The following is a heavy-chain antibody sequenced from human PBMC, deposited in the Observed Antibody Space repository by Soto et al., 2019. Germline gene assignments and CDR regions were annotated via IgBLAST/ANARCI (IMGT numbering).Heavy chain of an antibody. CDR2: IYTSGST. Sequence: PSETLSLTCTVSGGSISSYYWSWIRQPAGKGLEWIGRIYTSGSTSYNPSLKSRVTTSVDTSKNQFSLKLRSVTAADTAVYYCASDRSSGWDQGYGMDVWGQGTTVTVSS. V-gene: IGHV4-4*07. J-gene: IGHJ6*02. CDR1: GGSISSYY. CDR3: ASDRSSGWDQGYGMDV. D-gene: IGHD6-19*01.